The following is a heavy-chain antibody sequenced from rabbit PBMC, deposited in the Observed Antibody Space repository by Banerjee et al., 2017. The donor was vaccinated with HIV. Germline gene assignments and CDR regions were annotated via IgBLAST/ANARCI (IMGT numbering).Heavy chain of an antibody. D-gene: IGHD6-1*01. CDR3: GRDRDGDAGYGSLAL. V-gene: IGHV1S43*01. J-gene: IGHJ4*01. Sequence: QEQLVESGGGLVQPGGSLKLSCKASGFDFSTYGVNWVRQAPGKGLELIACIYSSNGDKWYASWVNGRVTISRSTSLNTVDLKMTSLTVADTATYFCGRDRDGDAGYGSLALWGPGTLVTVS. CDR2: IYSSNGDK. CDR1: GFDFSTYGV.